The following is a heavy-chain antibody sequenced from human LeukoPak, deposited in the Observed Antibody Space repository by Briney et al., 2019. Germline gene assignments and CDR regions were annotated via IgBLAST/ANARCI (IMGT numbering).Heavy chain of an antibody. J-gene: IGHJ1*01. CDR1: GFTFSSYG. CDR3: AIMHGYYDGSGYWVQ. CDR2: ITPNADRA. D-gene: IGHD3-22*01. Sequence: GGSLRLSCAASGFTFSSYGMHWVRQAPGKGLEWVSFITPNADRASYADSVKGRFTISRDNPRNTLYMQMNSLRDEDTAVYYCAIMHGYYDGSGYWVQWGQGTVVTVSS. V-gene: IGHV3-23*01.